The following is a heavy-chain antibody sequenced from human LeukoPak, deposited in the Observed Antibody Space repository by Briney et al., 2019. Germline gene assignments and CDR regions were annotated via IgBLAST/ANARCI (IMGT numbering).Heavy chain of an antibody. CDR3: ARDLAEWLREGPDAFDI. Sequence: ASVKVSCKASGYTFTSYGISWVRQAHGQGLEWMGRISAYNGNTNYAQKLQGRVTMTTDTSTSTAYMELRSLRSDDTAVYYCARDLAEWLREGPDAFDIWGQGTMGTVSS. V-gene: IGHV1-18*01. D-gene: IGHD5-12*01. J-gene: IGHJ3*02. CDR2: ISAYNGNT. CDR1: GYTFTSYG.